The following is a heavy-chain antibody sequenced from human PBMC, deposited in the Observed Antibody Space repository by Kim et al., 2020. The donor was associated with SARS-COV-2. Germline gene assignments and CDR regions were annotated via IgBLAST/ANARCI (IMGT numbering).Heavy chain of an antibody. D-gene: IGHD1-20*01. J-gene: IGHJ4*02. Sequence: GGSLRLSCAASGFTFDDYAMHWVRQAPGKGLEWVSGISWNSGSIGYADSVKGRFTISRDNAKNSLYLQMNSLRAEDTALYYCAKLPGITGTADYWGQGTLGTVSS. CDR3: AKLPGITGTADY. V-gene: IGHV3-9*01. CDR1: GFTFDDYA. CDR2: ISWNSGSI.